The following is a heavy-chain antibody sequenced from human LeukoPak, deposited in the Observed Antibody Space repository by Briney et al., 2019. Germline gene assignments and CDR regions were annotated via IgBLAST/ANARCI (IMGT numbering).Heavy chain of an antibody. J-gene: IGHJ2*01. CDR3: ARDIQQLVPYRYFDL. CDR1: GYTFTGYY. Sequence: ASVKVSCKASGYTFTGYYMHWVRQAPGQGLEWMGWINPNSGGTNYAQKFQGRVTMTRDTSISTAYMELSRLRSDDTAVYYCARDIQQLVPYRYFDLWGRGTLVTVSS. D-gene: IGHD6-13*01. V-gene: IGHV1-2*02. CDR2: INPNSGGT.